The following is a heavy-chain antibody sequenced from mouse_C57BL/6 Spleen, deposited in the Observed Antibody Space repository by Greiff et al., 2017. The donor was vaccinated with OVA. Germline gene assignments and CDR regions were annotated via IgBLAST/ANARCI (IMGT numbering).Heavy chain of an antibody. CDR1: GYTFTSYW. CDR2: IDPSDSYT. J-gene: IGHJ3*01. D-gene: IGHD2-13*01. Sequence: QVQLKESGAELVRPGTSVKLSCKASGYTFTSYWMHWVKQRPGQGLEWIGVIDPSDSYTNYNQKFKGKATLTVDTSSSTAYMQLSSLTSEDSAVYYCARSHDFAYWGQGTLVTVSA. V-gene: IGHV1-59*01. CDR3: ARSHDFAY.